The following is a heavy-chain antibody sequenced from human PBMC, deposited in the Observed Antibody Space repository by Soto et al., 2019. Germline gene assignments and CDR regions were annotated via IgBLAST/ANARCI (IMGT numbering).Heavy chain of an antibody. CDR1: GGSISSYY. CDR2: IYYSGST. CDR3: ARDQSWFDP. V-gene: IGHV4-59*01. Sequence: KPSETLSLTCTVSGGSISSYYWSWIRQPPGKGLEWIGYIYYSGSTNYNPSRKSRATISVDTSKNQFSLKLSSVTAADTAVYYCARDQSWFDPWGQGTLVTVS. J-gene: IGHJ5*02.